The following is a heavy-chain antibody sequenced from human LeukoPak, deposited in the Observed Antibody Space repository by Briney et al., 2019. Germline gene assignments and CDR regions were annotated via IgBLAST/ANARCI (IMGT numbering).Heavy chain of an antibody. J-gene: IGHJ4*02. Sequence: SETLSLTCTVSGGSVSSNSNYWSWIRQPPGKGLEWIGYIYYRGSTNYNPSLKSRVTISVDTSKNQFSLKLSSVTAADTAVYYCTSGRPLGFDYWGQGTLVTVSS. CDR2: IYYRGST. CDR1: GGSVSSNSNY. CDR3: TSGRPLGFDY. D-gene: IGHD1-26*01. V-gene: IGHV4-61*01.